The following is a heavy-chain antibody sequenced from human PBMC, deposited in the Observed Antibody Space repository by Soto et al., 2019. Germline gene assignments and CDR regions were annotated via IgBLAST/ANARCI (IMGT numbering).Heavy chain of an antibody. CDR3: AREVYCSGGSCINWFDP. V-gene: IGHV1-69*08. CDR2: IIPILGIA. D-gene: IGHD2-15*01. Sequence: QVQLVQSGAEVKKPGSSVKVSCKASGGTFSSYTISWVRQAPGQGLEWMGRIIPILGIANYAQKFQGRVTITADKSTSTAYMELSSLISEDTAVYYCAREVYCSGGSCINWFDPWGQGTLVTVSS. CDR1: GGTFSSYT. J-gene: IGHJ5*02.